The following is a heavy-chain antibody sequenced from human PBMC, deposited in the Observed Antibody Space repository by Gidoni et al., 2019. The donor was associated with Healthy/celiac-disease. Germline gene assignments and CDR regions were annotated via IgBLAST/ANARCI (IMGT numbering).Heavy chain of an antibody. V-gene: IGHV1-69*01. D-gene: IGHD2-2*01. CDR2: IIPIFGTA. CDR1: GGTFSSYA. CDR3: ARKDIVVVPAAGVYYYYGMDV. Sequence: QVQLVQSGAEVKKPGSSVRVSCKASGGTFSSYAISWVRQAPGQGLEWMGGIIPIFGTANYEQKFQGKVTITADESTSTAYMELSSLRSEETAVYYCARKDIVVVPAAGVYYYYGMDVWGQGTTVTVSS. J-gene: IGHJ6*02.